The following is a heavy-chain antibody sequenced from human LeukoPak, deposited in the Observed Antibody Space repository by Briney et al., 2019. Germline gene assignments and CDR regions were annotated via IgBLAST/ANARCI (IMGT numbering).Heavy chain of an antibody. CDR3: ARREVAGTKHFDY. CDR2: IYYSGST. J-gene: IGHJ4*02. V-gene: IGHV4-61*01. D-gene: IGHD6-19*01. CDR1: GGSVSSGSYY. Sequence: PSETLSLTCTVSGGSVSSGSYYWSWIRQPPGKGLEWIGYIYYSGSTNYNPSLKSRVTISVGTSKNQFSLKLSSVTAADTAVYYCARREVAGTKHFDYWGQGTLVTVSS.